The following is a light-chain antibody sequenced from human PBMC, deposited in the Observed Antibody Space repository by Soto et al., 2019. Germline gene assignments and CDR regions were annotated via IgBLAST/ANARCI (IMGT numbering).Light chain of an antibody. CDR2: XAS. V-gene: IGKV3-15*01. J-gene: IGKJ1*01. Sequence: EIVMTQSPATLSVSPGERATLSCRASQSVSSNLAWYQQKPGHAPXLLIXXASTRATGIPAKFSGSGSGTEFTLTISSLESEDFALYYCQQYDNRPWTFGQGTKVDIK. CDR1: QSVSSN. CDR3: QQYDNRPWT.